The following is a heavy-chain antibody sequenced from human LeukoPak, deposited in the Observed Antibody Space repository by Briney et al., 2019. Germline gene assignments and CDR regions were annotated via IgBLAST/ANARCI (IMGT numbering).Heavy chain of an antibody. J-gene: IGHJ4*02. CDR1: GYSFINYC. Sequence: GESLKISCKGSGYSFINYCIGWVRQLPGRGLEWMGIIYPGDSDTRYSPSFQGQVTMSADKSISTAYLQWSSLKASDTAMYYCARRNYYDSSGYIDYWGQGTLVTVSS. CDR3: ARRNYYDSSGYIDY. V-gene: IGHV5-51*01. CDR2: IYPGDSDT. D-gene: IGHD3-22*01.